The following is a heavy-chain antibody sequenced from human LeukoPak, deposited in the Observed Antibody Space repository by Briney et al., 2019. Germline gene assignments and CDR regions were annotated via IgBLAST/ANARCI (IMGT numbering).Heavy chain of an antibody. Sequence: GGSLRLSCAASGFTFSIYEMNWVRQAPGKGLEWVSYISSIGTTIYYADSVKGRFTISRDNAKNSLYLQMNSLTDEDTAVYYCATVVGYYYFDYWGQGTLVTVSS. J-gene: IGHJ4*02. D-gene: IGHD3-22*01. V-gene: IGHV3-48*03. CDR2: ISSIGTTI. CDR1: GFTFSIYE. CDR3: ATVVGYYYFDY.